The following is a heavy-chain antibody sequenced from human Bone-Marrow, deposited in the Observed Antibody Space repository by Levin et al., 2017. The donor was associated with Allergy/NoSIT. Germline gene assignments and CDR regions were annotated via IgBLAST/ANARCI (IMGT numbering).Heavy chain of an antibody. J-gene: IGHJ4*02. Sequence: KISCKASGGTFRSYALSWVRQAPGQGLQWMAGIIPIFEIKDYARNFEGRVTITADESTSTVYMELSSLRSEDSAVYYCARHGEYCRSTSCFMSYFDYWGQGSLVTVSS. V-gene: IGHV1-69*01. D-gene: IGHD2-2*01. CDR3: ARHGEYCRSTSCFMSYFDY. CDR2: IIPIFEIK. CDR1: GGTFRSYA.